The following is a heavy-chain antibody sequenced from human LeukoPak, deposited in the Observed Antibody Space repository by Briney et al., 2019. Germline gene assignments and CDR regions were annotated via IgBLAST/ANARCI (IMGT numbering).Heavy chain of an antibody. CDR1: GYIFVNYG. V-gene: IGHV1-69*13. CDR3: ARARKKYYYDSSGYRDYFDY. CDR2: IIPIFGTA. D-gene: IGHD3-22*01. J-gene: IGHJ4*02. Sequence: GAAVKVSCTASGYIFVNYGISWVRQAPGQGLEWMGGIIPIFGTANYAQKFQGRVTITADESTSTAYMELSSLRSEDTAVYYCARARKKYYYDSSGYRDYFDYWGQGTLVTVSS.